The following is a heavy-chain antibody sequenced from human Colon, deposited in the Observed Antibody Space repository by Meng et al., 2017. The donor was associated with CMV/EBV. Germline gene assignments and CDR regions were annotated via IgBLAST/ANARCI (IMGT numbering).Heavy chain of an antibody. V-gene: IGHV4-4*07. D-gene: IGHD3-10*01. J-gene: IGHJ4*02. CDR2: VYISGNT. Sequence: QGQLREPGPGLVKPSETLSLTCTVSGASITSYYWSWIRQPAGKGLEWIGRVYISGNTNYNPSLKSRVTMSIDTSKNQLSLNIRSVTAADTAVYYCARDSNLSGLAYWGQGTLVTVSS. CDR1: GASITSYY. CDR3: ARDSNLSGLAY.